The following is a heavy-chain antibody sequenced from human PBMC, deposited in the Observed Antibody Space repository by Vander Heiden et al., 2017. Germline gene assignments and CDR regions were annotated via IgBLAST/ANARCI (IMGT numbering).Heavy chain of an antibody. CDR1: GFTFRSYG. J-gene: IGHJ6*02. Sequence: QVQLVESGGGVFQPGRSLRLSCAASGFTFRSYGMHGGRRGPGKGLEWVAVIGYEGSNKYYADSVKGRFTISRDNSQNTLYLQMNSLRAEDTAVYYCATIQGGYYDQYYYYYYGMDVWGQGTTVTVSS. D-gene: IGHD3-22*01. CDR3: ATIQGGYYDQYYYYYYGMDV. V-gene: IGHV3-33*01. CDR2: IGYEGSNK.